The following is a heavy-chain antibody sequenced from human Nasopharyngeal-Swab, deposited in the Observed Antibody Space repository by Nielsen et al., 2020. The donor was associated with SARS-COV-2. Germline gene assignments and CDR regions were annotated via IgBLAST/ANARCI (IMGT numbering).Heavy chain of an antibody. Sequence: GESLKISCAASGFTFSSYWMHWVRQAPGKGLEWVSGISGASYYKTYADSVRGRFTISRDNANNSLYLQINSLRADDTAVYFCARESRGYYIDFWGQGTLVTVSS. CDR1: GFTFSSYW. CDR2: ISGASYYK. CDR3: ARESRGYYIDF. V-gene: IGHV3-21*01. D-gene: IGHD3-22*01. J-gene: IGHJ4*02.